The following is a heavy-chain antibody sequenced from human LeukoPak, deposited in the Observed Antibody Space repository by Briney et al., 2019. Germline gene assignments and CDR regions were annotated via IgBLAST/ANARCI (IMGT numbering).Heavy chain of an antibody. J-gene: IGHJ4*02. Sequence: SETLSLTCTVSGYSISSGYYWGWLRPPPGKGLEWIGIIYHSGRTDYNPSLKSRVTISEDTSKNQFSLKLSSVTAADTAVYYCARGYSGSYLAAEDYWGQGTLVTVSS. D-gene: IGHD1-26*01. V-gene: IGHV4-38-2*02. CDR2: IYHSGRT. CDR3: ARGYSGSYLAAEDY. CDR1: GYSISSGYY.